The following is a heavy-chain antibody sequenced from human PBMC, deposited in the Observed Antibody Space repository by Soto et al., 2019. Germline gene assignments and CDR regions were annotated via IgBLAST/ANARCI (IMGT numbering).Heavy chain of an antibody. J-gene: IGHJ6*04. Sequence: GASVKVSCKASGYTFTSYGISWLRQAPGQGLEWMGWISAYNGNTNYAQKLQGRVTMTTDTSTSTAYRELRSLRSDDTAVYYCARDHCSSTSCYGYGMEVSGKGTTVTVAS. D-gene: IGHD2-2*01. CDR1: GYTFTSYG. V-gene: IGHV1-18*01. CDR2: ISAYNGNT. CDR3: ARDHCSSTSCYGYGMEV.